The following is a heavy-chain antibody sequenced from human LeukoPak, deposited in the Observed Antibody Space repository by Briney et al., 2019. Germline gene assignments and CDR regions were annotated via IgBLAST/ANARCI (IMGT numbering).Heavy chain of an antibody. Sequence: ASVKVSCKASGYTFTSYGISWVRQAPGQGLEWMGWISAYNGNTNYAQKLQGRVTMTTDRSTSTAYMELRSRRSDDTAVYYCARGGSRTYYDYIWGSSGAHDIWGQGTMVTVSS. D-gene: IGHD3-16*01. CDR1: GYTFTSYG. J-gene: IGHJ3*02. V-gene: IGHV1-18*01. CDR3: ARGGSRTYYDYIWGSSGAHDI. CDR2: ISAYNGNT.